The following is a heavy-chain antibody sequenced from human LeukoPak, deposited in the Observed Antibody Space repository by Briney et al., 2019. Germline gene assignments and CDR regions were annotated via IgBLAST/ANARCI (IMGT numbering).Heavy chain of an antibody. CDR2: IKPDGSET. J-gene: IGHJ5*02. CDR3: VRGSSGTVVRGISWAWFDP. CDR1: GFTFNSHW. V-gene: IGHV3-7*05. Sequence: PGGSLRLSCAASGFTFNSHWMSCVRQAPGKGLDWVANIKPDGSETYYVDSVKGRFIISRDNAKNSLYLQMDSLRAEDTAVYYCVRGSSGTVVRGISWAWFDPWGQGTLVTVSS. D-gene: IGHD3-10*01.